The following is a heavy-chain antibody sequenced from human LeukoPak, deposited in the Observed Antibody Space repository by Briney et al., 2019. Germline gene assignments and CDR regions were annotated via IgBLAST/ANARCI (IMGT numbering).Heavy chain of an antibody. CDR1: GFTFSSYA. V-gene: IGHV3-30*09. CDR2: ISYDGSNK. CDR3: ARDSREYYDFWSGYPYYGMDV. J-gene: IGHJ6*02. Sequence: GRSLRLSCAASGFTFSSYAMHWVRQAPGKGLEWVAVISYDGSNKYYADSVKGRFAISRDNSKNTLYLQMNSLRAEDTAVYYCARDSREYYDFWSGYPYYGMDVWGQGTTVTVSS. D-gene: IGHD3-3*01.